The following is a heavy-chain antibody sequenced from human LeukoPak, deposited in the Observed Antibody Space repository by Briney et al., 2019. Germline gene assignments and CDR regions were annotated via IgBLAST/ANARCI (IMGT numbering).Heavy chain of an antibody. CDR1: EFSVGSNY. V-gene: IGHV3-66*01. J-gene: IGHJ4*02. CDR3: SRGASAYHNT. Sequence: GSLRLSCAASEFSVGSNYMTWVRQAPGKGLEWVSLIYSGGNTYYADSVKGRFTISRDNSKNTLYLQMNSLRVEDTAVYYCSRGASAYHNTGGQGTLVTVSS. CDR2: IYSGGNT. D-gene: IGHD2-2*01.